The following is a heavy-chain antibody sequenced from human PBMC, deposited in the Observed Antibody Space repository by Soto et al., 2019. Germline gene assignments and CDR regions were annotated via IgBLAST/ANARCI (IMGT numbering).Heavy chain of an antibody. J-gene: IGHJ6*03. CDR2: ISWDTNKI. Sequence: GGSLGLSCAASGVTFDKYAMHWVRHSPGKGLEWVSGISWDTNKILYADSVKGRFTISRDNAKNSLYLQMNSLRVGDTALYYCVRDIAHCITTTCYESFFYFMEVWGKGAPVTVSS. CDR3: VRDIAHCITTTCYESFFYFMEV. V-gene: IGHV3-9*01. CDR1: GVTFDKYA. D-gene: IGHD2-2*01.